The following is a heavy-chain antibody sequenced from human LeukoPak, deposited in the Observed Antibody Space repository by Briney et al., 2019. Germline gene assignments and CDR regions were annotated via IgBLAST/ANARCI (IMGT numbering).Heavy chain of an antibody. CDR1: GFXFSSYE. CDR3: VRDGYCSDGGCYAASDI. D-gene: IGHD2-15*01. Sequence: GGSLRLSCAASGFXFSSYEMNWVRQAPGKGQEWASYISSSGSSTYYADSVKGRFTISRDNAKNSLHLQMNTVRAEDTAVYYCVRDGYCSDGGCYAASDIWGQGTKVTVSS. V-gene: IGHV3-48*03. CDR2: ISSSGSST. J-gene: IGHJ3*02.